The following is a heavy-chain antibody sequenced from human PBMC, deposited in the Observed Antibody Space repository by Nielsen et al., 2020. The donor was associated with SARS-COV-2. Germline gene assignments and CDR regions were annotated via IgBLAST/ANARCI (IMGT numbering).Heavy chain of an antibody. CDR3: AKISGSQRHYFDF. J-gene: IGHJ4*02. CDR1: GFTFSYAW. Sequence: GESLKISCAASGFTFSYAWMSWVRQAPGKGLEWVSSIGTTGDKTFYADSVKGRFTISGDNSKNTLYLQLNSLRAEDTAVFYCAKISGSQRHYFDFWGQGALVTVSS. D-gene: IGHD1-26*01. V-gene: IGHV3-23*01. CDR2: IGTTGDKT.